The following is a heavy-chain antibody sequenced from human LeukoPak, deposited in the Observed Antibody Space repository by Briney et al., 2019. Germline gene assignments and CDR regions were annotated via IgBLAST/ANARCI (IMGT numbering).Heavy chain of an antibody. CDR1: GFTFSSYA. D-gene: IGHD3-3*01. V-gene: IGHV3-7*01. CDR2: IKHDGSEK. Sequence: GGSLRLSCTASGFTFSSYAMSWVRQAPGKGLEWVASIKHDGSEKYYVDSVRGRFTISRDNTMNSLYLQMSSLRAEDTAVYYCATDRGWRTSGYYLYYFEYWGQGTLVTFSS. J-gene: IGHJ4*02. CDR3: ATDRGWRTSGYYLYYFEY.